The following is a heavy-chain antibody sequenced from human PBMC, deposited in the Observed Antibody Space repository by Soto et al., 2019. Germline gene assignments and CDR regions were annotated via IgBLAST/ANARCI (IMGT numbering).Heavy chain of an antibody. V-gene: IGHV3-74*01. CDR2: INSDGSTT. CDR1: GFTFSSRW. D-gene: IGHD4-4*01. Sequence: EVRLVESGGGLVQPGGSLRLSCATSGFTFSSRWMHWVRQAPGKGLVWVSYINSDGSTTTYADSVKGRFTISRDNAKNTVYLQMNSQRVEDPAVYYCARDTRYSTDYWGQGTLVTVSS. CDR3: ARDTRYSTDY. J-gene: IGHJ4*02.